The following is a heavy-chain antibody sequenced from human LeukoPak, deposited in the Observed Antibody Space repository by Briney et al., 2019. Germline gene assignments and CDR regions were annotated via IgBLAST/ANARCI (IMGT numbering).Heavy chain of an antibody. D-gene: IGHD6-13*01. CDR1: GGSISSSSYY. CDR2: IYYSGST. Sequence: PSETLSLTCTVSGGSISSSSYYWGWIRQPPGKGLEWIGSIYYSGSTYYNPSLKSRVTISVDTSKNQFSLKLSSVTAADTAVYYCARQDSSSWYGARDFDYWGQGTLVTVSS. J-gene: IGHJ4*02. CDR3: ARQDSSSWYGARDFDY. V-gene: IGHV4-39*01.